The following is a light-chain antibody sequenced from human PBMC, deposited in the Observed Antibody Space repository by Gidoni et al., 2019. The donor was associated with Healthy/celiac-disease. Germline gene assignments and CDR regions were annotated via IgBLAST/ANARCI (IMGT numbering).Light chain of an antibody. V-gene: IGLV2-14*03. Sequence: QSALTQPASVSGSPGQSITISCTGTSSDVGGYNYVSWYQQHPGQAPKLMIYDVSNRPSWVSNRFAGSKSGNTASLTISGLQAEDEADYYCSSYTSSSTLEVFGTGTKVTVL. CDR3: SSYTSSSTLEV. J-gene: IGLJ1*01. CDR1: SSDVGGYNY. CDR2: DVS.